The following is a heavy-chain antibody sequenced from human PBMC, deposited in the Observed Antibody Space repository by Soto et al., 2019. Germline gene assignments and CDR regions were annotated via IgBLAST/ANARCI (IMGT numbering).Heavy chain of an antibody. J-gene: IGHJ6*02. CDR3: ANQKIRFSVAGTLYGLGV. CDR2: ISSTSGTI. Sequence: GGSLRLSCEASGFDFSTYSMNWVRQAPGKGLEWISYISSTSGTIYYADSVKGRFTIFRDNAKNSLFLQINGLRDDDTAVYYCANQKIRFSVAGTLYGLGVWGQGTTVTVSS. V-gene: IGHV3-48*02. CDR1: GFDFSTYS. D-gene: IGHD6-19*01.